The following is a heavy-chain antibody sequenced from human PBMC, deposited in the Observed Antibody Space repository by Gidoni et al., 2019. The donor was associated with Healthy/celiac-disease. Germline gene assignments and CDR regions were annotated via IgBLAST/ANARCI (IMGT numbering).Heavy chain of an antibody. CDR2: ISWDGGST. CDR3: AKDMGVRKGRLGLDY. V-gene: IGHV3-43D*04. CDR1: GFTFDDYA. J-gene: IGHJ4*02. Sequence: EVQLVESGGVVVQPGGSLRLSCAASGFTFDDYAMHWVRQAPGKGLEWVSLISWDGGSTYYADSVKGRFTISRDNSKNSLYLQMNSLRAEDTALYYCAKDMGVRKGRLGLDYWGQGTLVTVSS. D-gene: IGHD3-10*01.